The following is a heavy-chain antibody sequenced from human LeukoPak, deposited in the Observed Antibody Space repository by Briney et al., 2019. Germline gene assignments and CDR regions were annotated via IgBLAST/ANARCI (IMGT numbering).Heavy chain of an antibody. J-gene: IGHJ6*03. CDR2: ISAYNGNT. CDR1: GYTFTSYG. Sequence: GASVKVSCKASGYTFTSYGISWVRQAPGQGLEWMGWISAYNGNTNYAQKLQGRVTMTTDTSTSTAYMELRSLRSDDTAVYYCARYWAAGTGYYYMDVWGKGTTVTVSS. CDR3: ARYWAAGTGYYYMDV. V-gene: IGHV1-18*01. D-gene: IGHD6-13*01.